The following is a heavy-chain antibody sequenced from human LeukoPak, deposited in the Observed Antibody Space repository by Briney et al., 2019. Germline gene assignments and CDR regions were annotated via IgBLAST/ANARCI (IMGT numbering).Heavy chain of an antibody. CDR1: GFTFDNYN. V-gene: IGHV3-21*01. Sequence: GGSLRLSCAASGFTFDNYNMNWVRKAPGKGLEWVSSISSGTNYIFEADSVKGRFTVTKDTALNSLSLQMNSLRADDTAVYYCERSAGGNYFDYWDQGTLVTVSS. J-gene: IGHJ4*02. CDR3: ERSAGGNYFDY. D-gene: IGHD2-8*02. CDR2: ISSGTNYI.